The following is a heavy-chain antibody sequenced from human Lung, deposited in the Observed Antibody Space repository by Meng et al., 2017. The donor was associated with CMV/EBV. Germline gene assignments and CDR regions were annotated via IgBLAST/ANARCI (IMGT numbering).Heavy chain of an antibody. CDR3: ARTRGSYYASALDH. Sequence: SVXVSCKASGLTFNNSAISWVRQAPGQGPEWMGGIIPFLGTSHYAQNFQGRLLITTDESTTTAYMELSSLKSEDTALYYCARTRGSYYASALDHWGQGTLVTVSS. V-gene: IGHV1-69*05. D-gene: IGHD1-26*01. J-gene: IGHJ4*02. CDR2: IIPFLGTS. CDR1: GLTFNNSA.